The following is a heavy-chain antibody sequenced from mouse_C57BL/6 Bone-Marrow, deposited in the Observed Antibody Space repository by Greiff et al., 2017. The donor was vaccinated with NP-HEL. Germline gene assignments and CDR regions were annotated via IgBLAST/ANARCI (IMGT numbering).Heavy chain of an antibody. D-gene: IGHD2-4*01. CDR2: IWWDDDK. V-gene: IGHV8-8*01. CDR3: ARIGIYYDYPLYAMDY. CDR1: GFSLSTFGMG. Sequence: ESGPGILQPSQTLSLTCSFSGFSLSTFGMGVGWIRQPSGKGLEWLAHIWWDDDKYYNPALKSRLTISKDTSKNQVFLKIANVDTADTATYYCARIGIYYDYPLYAMDYWGQGTSVTVSS. J-gene: IGHJ4*01.